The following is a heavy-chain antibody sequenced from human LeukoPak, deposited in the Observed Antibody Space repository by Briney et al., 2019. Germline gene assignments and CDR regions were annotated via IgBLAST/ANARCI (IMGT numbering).Heavy chain of an antibody. J-gene: IGHJ4*02. Sequence: ASVKASCKASGYTFTGYYMHWVRQAPGQGLEWMGRINPNSGGTNYAQKFQGRVTMTRDTSISTAYMELSRLRSDDTAVYYCARVVTGTTVTPTYYFDYWGQGTLVTVSS. CDR1: GYTFTGYY. CDR3: ARVVTGTTVTPTYYFDY. D-gene: IGHD4-17*01. V-gene: IGHV1-2*06. CDR2: INPNSGGT.